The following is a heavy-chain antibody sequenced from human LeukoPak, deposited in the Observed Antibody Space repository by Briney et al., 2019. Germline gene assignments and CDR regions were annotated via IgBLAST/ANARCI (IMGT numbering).Heavy chain of an antibody. CDR3: ARETRIPYDSSGYRIGGFDY. CDR2: IYYSGST. J-gene: IGHJ4*02. Sequence: SETLSLTCTVSGGSISSYYWSWIRQPPGKGLEWIGYIYYSGSTNYNPSLKSRVTISVDTSKNQFSLKLSSVTAADTAVYYCARETRIPYDSSGYRIGGFDYWGQGTLVTVSS. V-gene: IGHV4-59*01. D-gene: IGHD3-22*01. CDR1: GGSISSYY.